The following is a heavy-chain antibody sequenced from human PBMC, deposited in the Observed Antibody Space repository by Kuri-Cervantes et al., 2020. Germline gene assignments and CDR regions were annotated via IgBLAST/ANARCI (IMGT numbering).Heavy chain of an antibody. CDR3: ARGQWLVRKRSNVVPFDP. CDR1: GYSISSGYY. CDR2: IYYSGST. J-gene: IGHJ5*02. Sequence: GSLRLSCTVSGYSISSGYYWGWIRQPPGKGLEWIGSIYYSGSTYYNPSLKSRVTISVDTSKNQFSLKLSSVTAADTAVYYCARGQWLVRKRSNVVPFDPWGQGTLVTVSS. D-gene: IGHD6-19*01. V-gene: IGHV4-38-2*02.